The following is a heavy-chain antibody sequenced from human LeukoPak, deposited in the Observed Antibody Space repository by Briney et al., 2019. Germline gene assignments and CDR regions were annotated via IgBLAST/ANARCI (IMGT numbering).Heavy chain of an antibody. V-gene: IGHV6-1*01. CDR2: TFYRSKWYY. J-gene: IGHJ4*02. CDR3: ARENTLVRGTRNPFDY. D-gene: IGHD3-10*01. Sequence: SQTLSLTCAISGDSVSSNDAAWNWIRQSPSRGLEWLGRTFYRSKWYYDSAVSVKSRITISPDTSKNQFSLQLNSVTPEDTAVYYCARENTLVRGTRNPFDYWAGEPWSPSPQ. CDR1: GDSVSSNDAA.